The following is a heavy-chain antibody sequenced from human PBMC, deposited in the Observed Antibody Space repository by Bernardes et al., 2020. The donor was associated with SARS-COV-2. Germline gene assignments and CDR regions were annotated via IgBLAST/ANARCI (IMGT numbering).Heavy chain of an antibody. Sequence: GSLRLSCAASGFNFSGPAIQWVRQASGKGLEWIGRIRSKPKGYATTYAASLKGRFVISRDDSRNTAYLQIHSLKIDDTAVYYCTGDYLYWDQGTLVSVSS. V-gene: IGHV3-73*01. CDR3: TGDYLY. D-gene: IGHD4-17*01. J-gene: IGHJ4*02. CDR2: IRSKPKGYAT. CDR1: GFNFSGPA.